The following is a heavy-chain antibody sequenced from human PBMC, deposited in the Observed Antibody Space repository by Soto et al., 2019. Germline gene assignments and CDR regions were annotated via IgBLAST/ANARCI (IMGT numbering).Heavy chain of an antibody. CDR2: IYYGVIT. J-gene: IGHJ5*02. CDR3: ARYGNYPYYWIDT. CDR1: GGSISSGDFY. Sequence: LQESGPGLVKPSQTLSLTCFVSGGSISSGDFYWSWIRHTPGKGLEWLGYIYYGVITYYSPSVKSRVHLSQNVSKNQFSLTLISMNAAYTAVYYSARYGNYPYYWIDTCGPGTLVTVYS. D-gene: IGHD4-17*01. V-gene: IGHV4-30-4*01.